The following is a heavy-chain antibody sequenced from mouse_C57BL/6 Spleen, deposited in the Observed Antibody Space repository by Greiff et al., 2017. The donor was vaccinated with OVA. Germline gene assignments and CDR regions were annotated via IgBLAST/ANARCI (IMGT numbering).Heavy chain of an antibody. J-gene: IGHJ4*01. V-gene: IGHV1-15*01. CDR1: GYTFTDYE. Sequence: VKLQESGAELVRPGASVTLSCKASGYTFTDYEMHWVKQTPVHGLEWIGAIDPETGGTAYNQKFKGKAILTADKSSSTAYMELRSLTSEDSAVYYCTRSGGDYWGQGTSVTVSS. CDR2: IDPETGGT. CDR3: TRSGGDY. D-gene: IGHD1-1*02.